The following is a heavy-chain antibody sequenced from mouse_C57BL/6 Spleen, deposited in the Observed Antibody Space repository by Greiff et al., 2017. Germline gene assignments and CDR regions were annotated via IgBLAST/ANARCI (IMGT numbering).Heavy chain of an antibody. J-gene: IGHJ4*01. Sequence: QVQLQQPGAELVRPGSSVKLSCKASGYTFTSYWMHWVKQRPIQGLEWIGNIDPSDSETHYNQKFKDKATLTVDKSSSTAYMQLSSLTSEDSAVFSCATDDSSGYGGDLDDWGKGTSVTVSS. V-gene: IGHV1-52*01. CDR3: ATDDSSGYGGDLDD. CDR1: GYTFTSYW. CDR2: IDPSDSET. D-gene: IGHD3-2*02.